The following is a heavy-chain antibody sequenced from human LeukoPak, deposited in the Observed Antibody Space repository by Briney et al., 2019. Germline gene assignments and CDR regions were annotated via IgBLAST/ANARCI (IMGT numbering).Heavy chain of an antibody. CDR1: GGSISSSNW. CDR2: IYHSGST. V-gene: IGHV4-4*02. J-gene: IGHJ5*02. CDR3: ARGVITMVRGFDP. Sequence: SETLSLTCAVSGGSISSSNWWSWVRQPPGKGLEWIGEIYHSGSTNYNPSLKSRVTISVDKSKNQFSLKLSSVTAADTAVYYCARGVITMVRGFDPWGQGTLVTVSS. D-gene: IGHD3-10*01.